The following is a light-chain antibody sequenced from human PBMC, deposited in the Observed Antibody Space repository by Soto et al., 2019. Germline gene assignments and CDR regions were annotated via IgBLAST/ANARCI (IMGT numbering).Light chain of an antibody. CDR1: QSISTY. Sequence: IEMTQSPSSLSASVGDRVTITCRASQSISTYLNWYQQKVGKAPTLLIHGASGLQSGVPSRFSGSGSGTDFTITISSLQPEDVATYYCQQCYSTLLTFGQGTTVELK. J-gene: IGKJ4*01. V-gene: IGKV1-39*01. CDR3: QQCYSTLLT. CDR2: GAS.